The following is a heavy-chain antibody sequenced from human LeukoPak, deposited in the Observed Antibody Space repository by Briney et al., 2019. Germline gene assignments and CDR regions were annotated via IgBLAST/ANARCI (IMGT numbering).Heavy chain of an antibody. D-gene: IGHD3-22*01. Sequence: GGSLRLSCAASGFSFSDYYMDWVRQAPGKGLEWVGRIRNKANSFTTEYGASVKGRFTISRDDSKNSLYLQMNSLKIDDTAVYYCTRSHISGYGPVDYWGQGTLVTVSS. V-gene: IGHV3-72*01. CDR3: TRSHISGYGPVDY. CDR2: IRNKANSFTT. J-gene: IGHJ4*02. CDR1: GFSFSDYY.